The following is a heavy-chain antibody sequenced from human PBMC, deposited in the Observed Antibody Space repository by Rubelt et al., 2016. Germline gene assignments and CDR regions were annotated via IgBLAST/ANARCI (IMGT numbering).Heavy chain of an antibody. V-gene: IGHV3-53*01. CDR3: ARGRELYYYGMDV. D-gene: IGHD1-7*01. Sequence: SGFTVSSNYMSWVRQAPGKGLEWVSVIYSGGSTYYADSVKGRFTISRDNSKNTLYPQMNSLRAEDTAVYYCARGRELYYYGMDVWGQGTTVTVSS. CDR2: IYSGGST. J-gene: IGHJ6*02. CDR1: GFTVSSNY.